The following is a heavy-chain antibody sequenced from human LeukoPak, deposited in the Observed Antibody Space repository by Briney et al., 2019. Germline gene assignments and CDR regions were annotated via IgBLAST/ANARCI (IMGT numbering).Heavy chain of an antibody. Sequence: SVTVSFKASLCTFISYAIIWVRQAPGQGLEGMGGIIPIFGTAKYEQKFQGRVTITTDEAKSTANLELSSLRSEDTAVYYCARCGINYYYMDVWGKGTTVTVSS. J-gene: IGHJ6*03. CDR1: LCTFISYA. CDR3: ARCGINYYYMDV. D-gene: IGHD1-26*01. CDR2: IIPIFGTA. V-gene: IGHV1-69*05.